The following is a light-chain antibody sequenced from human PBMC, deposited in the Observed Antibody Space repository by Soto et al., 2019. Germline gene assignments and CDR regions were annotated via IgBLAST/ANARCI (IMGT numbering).Light chain of an antibody. J-gene: IGLJ2*01. Sequence: QSVLTQPASVSGSPGQSITISCTGTSSDIGGYNYVSWYQHHPGRAPKLLIYDVSNRPSGISTRFSGAKSGNTASLTISGLRTEDEADYYCSSYTSTSTPVFGGGTKVTVL. CDR1: SSDIGGYNY. V-gene: IGLV2-14*03. CDR2: DVS. CDR3: SSYTSTSTPV.